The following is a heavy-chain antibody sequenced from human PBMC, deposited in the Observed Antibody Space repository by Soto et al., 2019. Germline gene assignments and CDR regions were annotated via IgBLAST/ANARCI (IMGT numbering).Heavy chain of an antibody. CDR2: IYYSGPT. V-gene: IGHV4-39*01. Sequence: PSETLSLTCTVSGVSISSGNYYWGWIRQPPGKGLEWIGSIYYSGPTYYNPSLKSRVTISVDTSKNLFSLKLSSVTAADTAVYYCARRLWVLPTSDYFDYWGQGTLVTVSS. D-gene: IGHD1-1*01. CDR3: ARRLWVLPTSDYFDY. CDR1: GVSISSGNYY. J-gene: IGHJ4*02.